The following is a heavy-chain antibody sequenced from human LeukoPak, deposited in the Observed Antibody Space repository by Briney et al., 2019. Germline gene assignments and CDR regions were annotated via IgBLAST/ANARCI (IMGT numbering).Heavy chain of an antibody. J-gene: IGHJ3*02. V-gene: IGHV7-4-1*02. CDR2: INTNTGNP. D-gene: IGHD3/OR15-3a*01. Sequence: AASVKVPCKASGYTFTGYYMHWVRQAPGQGLEWMGWINTNTGNPAYAQGFTGRFVFSLDSSVTTAFLQISSLKDEDTALYYCAISGFWTDHPAFDIWGQGTMVTVSS. CDR1: GYTFTGYY. CDR3: AISGFWTDHPAFDI.